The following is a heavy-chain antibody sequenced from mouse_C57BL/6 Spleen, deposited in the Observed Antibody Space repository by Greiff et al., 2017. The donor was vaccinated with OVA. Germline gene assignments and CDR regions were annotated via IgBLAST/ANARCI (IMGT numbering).Heavy chain of an antibody. Sequence: QVQLQQPGAELVRPGTSVKLSCKASGYPFTSYWMHWVKQRPGQGLEWIGVIDPSDSYTNYNQKFKGKATLTVDTSSSTAYMQLSSLTSEDSAVYYCARSYYYGSSSYWYFDVWGTGTTVTVSS. CDR1: GYPFTSYW. CDR2: IDPSDSYT. J-gene: IGHJ1*03. CDR3: ARSYYYGSSSYWYFDV. V-gene: IGHV1-59*01. D-gene: IGHD1-1*01.